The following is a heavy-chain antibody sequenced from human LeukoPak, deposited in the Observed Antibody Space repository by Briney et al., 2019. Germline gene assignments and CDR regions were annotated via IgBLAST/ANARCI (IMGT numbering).Heavy chain of an antibody. Sequence: GGSLRLSCAASGFTFSDYYMTWIRQAPGKGLEWVSYISSSGTAVYYPDSMKGRFTISRDNAKNSLYLQMNSLRAEDTAVYYCARATSDAFDIWGQGTMVTVSS. CDR3: ARATSDAFDI. D-gene: IGHD6-6*01. V-gene: IGHV3-11*01. J-gene: IGHJ3*02. CDR1: GFTFSDYY. CDR2: ISSSGTAV.